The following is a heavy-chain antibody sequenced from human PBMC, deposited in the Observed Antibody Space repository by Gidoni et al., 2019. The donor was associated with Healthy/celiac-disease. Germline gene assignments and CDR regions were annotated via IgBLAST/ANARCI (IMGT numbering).Heavy chain of an antibody. D-gene: IGHD3-22*01. J-gene: IGHJ3*02. V-gene: IGHV3-21*01. CDR2: ISSSSSYI. CDR1: GFTFSSYS. CDR3: ARDFIPYYYDSSGYYFPNAFDI. Sequence: EVQLVESGGGLVKPGGSLRLSCAASGFTFSSYSMNWVRQAPGKGLEWGSSISSSSSYIYYADSVKGRFTISRDNAKNSLYLQMNSLRAEDTAVYYCARDFIPYYYDSSGYYFPNAFDIWGQGTMVTVSS.